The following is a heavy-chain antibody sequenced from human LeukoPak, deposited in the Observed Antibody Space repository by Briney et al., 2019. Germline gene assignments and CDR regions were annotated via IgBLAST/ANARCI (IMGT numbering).Heavy chain of an antibody. CDR2: IYYSGST. D-gene: IGHD3/OR15-3a*01. CDR1: GGSISGSYYY. V-gene: IGHV4-39*01. J-gene: IGHJ4*02. Sequence: PSETLSLTCTVSGGSISGSYYYWGWIRQPPGKGLEWIGSIYYSGSTYYNPSLKSRVTISVDTSKNQFSLKLRSVTAADTAVYYCARYFGTWGQGTLVTVSS. CDR3: ARYFGT.